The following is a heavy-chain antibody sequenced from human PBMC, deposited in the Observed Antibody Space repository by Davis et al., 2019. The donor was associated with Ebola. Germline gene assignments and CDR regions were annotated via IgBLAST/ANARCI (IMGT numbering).Heavy chain of an antibody. CDR3: ARGWLRSAFDQ. J-gene: IGHJ4*02. CDR1: GDSVSGSRGA. D-gene: IGHD5-12*01. Sequence: HSQTLSLTCAISGDSVSGSRGAWNWIRQSPSRGLEWLGRTYYSSKWYTDSTLSVKSRITIIADTAKNQLSLHLDSVTPEATAVYYCARGWLRSAFDQWGQGTLVTVSS. V-gene: IGHV6-1*01. CDR2: TYYSSKWYT.